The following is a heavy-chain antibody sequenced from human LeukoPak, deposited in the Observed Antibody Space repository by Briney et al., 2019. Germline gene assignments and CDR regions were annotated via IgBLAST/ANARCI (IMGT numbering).Heavy chain of an antibody. CDR1: GFTFSSYW. V-gene: IGHV3-7*01. D-gene: IGHD5-12*01. CDR2: IKEDGSEK. CDR3: ARDRRYSGYGDY. Sequence: PGGSLRLSCAGSGFTFSSYWMSWVRQAPGKGLEWVANIKEDGSEKYYVDSVKGRFTISRDNAKNSMYLQMNSLRAEDTAVYYCARDRRYSGYGDYWGQGTLVTVSS. J-gene: IGHJ4*02.